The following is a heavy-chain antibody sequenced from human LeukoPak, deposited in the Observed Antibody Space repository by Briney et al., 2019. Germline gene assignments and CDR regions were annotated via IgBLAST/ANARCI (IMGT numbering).Heavy chain of an antibody. CDR2: ISGSGGST. CDR3: AKDAVYYYDSSGYLDAFDI. CDR1: GFTFSSYA. D-gene: IGHD3-22*01. V-gene: IGHV3-23*01. Sequence: GGSLRLSCAASGFTFSSYAMSWVRQAPGKGLEWVSAISGSGGSTYYADSVKGRFTISRDNSKNTLYLQMDSLRAEDTAVYYCAKDAVYYYDSSGYLDAFDIWGQGTMVTVSS. J-gene: IGHJ3*02.